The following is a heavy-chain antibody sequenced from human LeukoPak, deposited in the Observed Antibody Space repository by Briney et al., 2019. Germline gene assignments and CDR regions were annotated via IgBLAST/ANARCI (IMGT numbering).Heavy chain of an antibody. Sequence: ASVKVSCKASGYTFTAYYLNWLRQAPGQGLEWMGWIDPKSGDTKIAPKFQGRVTMTRDTSLSTVYMALYSLRSDDTAIYYCARDPATSYYLDAWGQGILVTVSS. J-gene: IGHJ4*02. V-gene: IGHV1-2*02. CDR3: ARDPATSYYLDA. CDR1: GYTFTAYY. CDR2: IDPKSGDT.